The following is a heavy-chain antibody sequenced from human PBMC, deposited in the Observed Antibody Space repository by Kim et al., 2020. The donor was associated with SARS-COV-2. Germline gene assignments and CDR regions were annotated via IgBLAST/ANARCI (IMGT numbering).Heavy chain of an antibody. CDR2: IYYSGST. CDR3: ARGYDLGLWPHNWFDP. D-gene: IGHD5-12*01. J-gene: IGHJ5*02. CDR1: GGSISSYY. Sequence: SETLSLTCTVSGGSISSYYWSWIRQPPGKGLEWIGYIYYSGSTNYNPSLKSRVTISVDTSKNQFSLKLSSVTAADTAVYYCARGYDLGLWPHNWFDPWGQGTLVTVSS. V-gene: IGHV4-59*01.